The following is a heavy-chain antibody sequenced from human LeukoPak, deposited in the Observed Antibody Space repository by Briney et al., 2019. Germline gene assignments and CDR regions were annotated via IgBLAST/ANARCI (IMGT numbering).Heavy chain of an antibody. CDR3: ARDLGLCSSRTSMDV. D-gene: IGHD6-13*01. Sequence: ASVKVSCKASGGTFSSYAISWVRQAPGQGLEWMGGIIPIFGTANYAQKFQGRVTITADESTSTAYMELSSLRSEDTAVYYRARDLGLCSSRTSMDVWGQGTTVTVSS. J-gene: IGHJ6*02. CDR2: IIPIFGTA. CDR1: GGTFSSYA. V-gene: IGHV1-69*13.